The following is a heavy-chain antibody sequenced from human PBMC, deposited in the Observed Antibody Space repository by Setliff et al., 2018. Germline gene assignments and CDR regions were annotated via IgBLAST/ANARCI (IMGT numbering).Heavy chain of an antibody. CDR2: IIPIFGTT. D-gene: IGHD4-4*01. J-gene: IGHJ6*03. CDR3: ARADYIRYFYMDA. CDR1: GGAFSNYG. Sequence: SVKVSCKASGGAFSNYGITWVRQAPGQGLEWMGGIIPIFGTTTYAQKFLGRVTITTDESSSTGYMELSSLRSEDTAVYYCARADYIRYFYMDAWGKGTTVTVSS. V-gene: IGHV1-69*05.